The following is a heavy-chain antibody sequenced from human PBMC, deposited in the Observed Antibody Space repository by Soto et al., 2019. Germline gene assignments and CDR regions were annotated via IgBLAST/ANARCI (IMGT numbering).Heavy chain of an antibody. CDR1: SGPSRSHN. D-gene: IGHD3-10*01. CDR3: VRQGIGARHGLVDV. J-gene: IGHJ6*02. Sequence: QVQLQQSGPGLVKPSETLSLTCTVSSGPSRSHNWGWIRQSPGRGLEWIGYVYDTGSTSYNPSLASRATISADTSTTHISLTLSSVTAADPAVYYCVRQGIGARHGLVDVWGQGTTVSVSS. V-gene: IGHV4-59*08. CDR2: VYDTGST.